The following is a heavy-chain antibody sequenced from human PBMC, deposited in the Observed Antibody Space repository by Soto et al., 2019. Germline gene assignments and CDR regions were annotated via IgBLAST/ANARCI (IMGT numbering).Heavy chain of an antibody. J-gene: IGHJ4*02. CDR3: AKENGYSSSWFEFDY. Sequence: GGSLRLSCEASGFTFRSYGMHCVRQAPGKGLEWVAVMKSDGSRDHIDSVKGRFTIFRDNSKKTLYLQMNNLRPEDSAVYYCAKENGYSSSWFEFDYWGQGTLVTVSS. CDR1: GFTFRSYG. CDR2: MKSDGSR. V-gene: IGHV3-30*18. D-gene: IGHD6-13*01.